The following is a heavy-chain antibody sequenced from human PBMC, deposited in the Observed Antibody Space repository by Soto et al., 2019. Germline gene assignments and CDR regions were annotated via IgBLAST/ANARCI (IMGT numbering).Heavy chain of an antibody. CDR3: AGDSHSAGGWFDP. V-gene: IGHV1-69*17. D-gene: IGHD2-15*01. CDR1: GGTFSTTA. J-gene: IGHJ5*02. CDR2: IAPIFGIP. Sequence: QVQLLQSGAEVKKPGSSVKVSCKASGGTFSTTAITWVRQAPGQGLEWMGGIAPIFGIPNYAQKFQGRLAITADKSTNTAYMKLISLRSEDTAVYYCAGDSHSAGGWFDPWGLGTLVTVSS.